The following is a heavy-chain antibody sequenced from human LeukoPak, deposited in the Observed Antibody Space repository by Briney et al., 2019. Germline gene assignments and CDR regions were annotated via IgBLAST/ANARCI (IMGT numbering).Heavy chain of an antibody. D-gene: IGHD5-12*01. V-gene: IGHV1-69*13. CDR1: GGTFSSYA. Sequence: ASVKVSCKASGGTFSSYAISWVRQAPGQGLEWMGGIIPIFGTANYAQKFQGRVTITADESTSTAYMELSSLRSEDTAVYYCARVEDSGYDYWFDPGGQGTLVTVSS. CDR2: IIPIFGTA. J-gene: IGHJ5*02. CDR3: ARVEDSGYDYWFDP.